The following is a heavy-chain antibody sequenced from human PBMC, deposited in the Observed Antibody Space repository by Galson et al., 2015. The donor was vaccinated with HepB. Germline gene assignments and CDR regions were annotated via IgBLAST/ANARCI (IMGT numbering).Heavy chain of an antibody. D-gene: IGHD3-22*01. J-gene: IGHJ4*02. CDR3: TRDSEDDSSGFYDY. CDR2: IRSKAYGGTT. CDR1: GFTFGAYA. Sequence: SLRLSCAASGFTFGAYAMSWFRQAPGKGLEWVGFIRSKAYGGTTEYAASVKGRFTISRDDSKSIAYLQMNSLKTEDTAVYYCTRDSEDDSSGFYDYWGQGTLVTVSS. V-gene: IGHV3-49*03.